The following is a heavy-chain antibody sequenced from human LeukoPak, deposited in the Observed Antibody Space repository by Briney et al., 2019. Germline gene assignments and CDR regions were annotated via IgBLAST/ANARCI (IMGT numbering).Heavy chain of an antibody. D-gene: IGHD5-12*01. CDR2: IIPIFGTA. V-gene: IGHV1-69*01. Sequence: SVKVSCKASGGTFSSYAISWVRQAPGQGLERTGGIIPIFGTANYAQKFQGRVTITADESTSTAYMELSSLRSEDTAVYYCAREGDIVATIDWGQGTLVTVSS. CDR3: AREGDIVATID. J-gene: IGHJ4*02. CDR1: GGTFSSYA.